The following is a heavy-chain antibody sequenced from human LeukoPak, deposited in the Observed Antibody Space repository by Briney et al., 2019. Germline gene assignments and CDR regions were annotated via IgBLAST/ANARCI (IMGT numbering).Heavy chain of an antibody. CDR2: FDPEDGET. V-gene: IGHV1-24*01. CDR3: ATGLWFGEFSDAFDI. D-gene: IGHD3-10*01. Sequence: GASVKVSCKVSGYTLTELSMHWVRQAPGKGLEWMGGFDPEDGETIYAQKFQGRVTITRDTSASTAYMELSSLRSEDTAVYYCATGLWFGEFSDAFDIWGQGTMVTVSS. CDR1: GYTLTELS. J-gene: IGHJ3*02.